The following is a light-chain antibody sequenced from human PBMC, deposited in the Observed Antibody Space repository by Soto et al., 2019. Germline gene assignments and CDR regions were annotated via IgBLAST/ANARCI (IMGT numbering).Light chain of an antibody. CDR2: ASS. CDR1: QSISNY. V-gene: IGKV1-39*01. CDR3: QQSFSPLWT. Sequence: DIQMTQSPSSLSASVGDRVTITCRASQSISNYLNWYQQKPGKAPKLLIYASSSMKSGVPSRFMGSGSETDFTLTISSLQPDDSATSYCQQSFSPLWTFGQGTKVEV. J-gene: IGKJ1*01.